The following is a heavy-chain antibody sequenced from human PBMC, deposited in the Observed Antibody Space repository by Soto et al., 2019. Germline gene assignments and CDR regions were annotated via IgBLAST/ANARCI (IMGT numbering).Heavy chain of an antibody. V-gene: IGHV1-3*01. CDR1: GYTFTSYA. J-gene: IGHJ5*02. Sequence: ASVKVSCKASGYTFTSYAMHWVRQAPGQRLEWMGWINAGNGNTKYSQKFQGRVTITRDTSASTAYMELNSLRSEDTAVYYCARDTLYDSSGYYYVGYNWFDPWGQGTLVTVSS. CDR3: ARDTLYDSSGYYYVGYNWFDP. D-gene: IGHD3-22*01. CDR2: INAGNGNT.